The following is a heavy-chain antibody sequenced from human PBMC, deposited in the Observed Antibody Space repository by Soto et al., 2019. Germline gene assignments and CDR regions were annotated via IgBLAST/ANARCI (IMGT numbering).Heavy chain of an antibody. CDR1: GGSISSYY. V-gene: IGHV4-59*08. J-gene: IGHJ4*02. CDR2: IYYSGST. CDR3: ARLGYSYGYFDY. D-gene: IGHD5-18*01. Sequence: SETLSLTCTVSGGSISSYYWSWIRQPPGKGLEWIGYIYYSGSTNYNPSLKSRVTISVDTSKNQFSLKLSSVTAADTAVYYCARLGYSYGYFDYWGQGTLVTVSS.